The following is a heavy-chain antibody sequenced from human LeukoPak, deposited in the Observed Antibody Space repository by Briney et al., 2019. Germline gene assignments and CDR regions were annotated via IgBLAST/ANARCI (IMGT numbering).Heavy chain of an antibody. CDR3: ATDGGGRYSSSCLYYYYYMDV. D-gene: IGHD1-26*01. J-gene: IGHJ6*03. CDR1: GDPISSGRYY. CDR2: IYASGSS. Sequence: SQTLSLTCTVSGDPISSGRYYWSWIRQPAGKGLEWIGRIYASGSSDYNPSLKSRVTISVDMSKNQFSLRLSSVTAADTAVYYCATDGGGRYSSSCLYYYYYMDVWGKGTTVTVSS. V-gene: IGHV4-61*02.